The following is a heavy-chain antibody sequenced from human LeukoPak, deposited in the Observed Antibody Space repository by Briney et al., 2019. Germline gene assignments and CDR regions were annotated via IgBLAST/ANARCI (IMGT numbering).Heavy chain of an antibody. CDR1: GYTFTSYD. CDR3: ARFPGLLWFGELLDAFDI. J-gene: IGHJ3*02. D-gene: IGHD3-10*01. V-gene: IGHV1-8*01. CDR2: MNPNSGNT. Sequence: GAAVKVSCKASGYTFTSYDINWVRQATGQGLEWMGWMNPNSGNTGYAQKFKGRVTMTRNTSISTAYMELSSLRSEDTAVYDCARFPGLLWFGELLDAFDIWGQGTMVTVSS.